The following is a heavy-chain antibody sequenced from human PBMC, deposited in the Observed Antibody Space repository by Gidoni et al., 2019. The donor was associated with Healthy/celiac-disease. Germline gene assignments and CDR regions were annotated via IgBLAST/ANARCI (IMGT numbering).Heavy chain of an antibody. Sequence: EVQLVQSGAEVKKPGESLKISCKGSGYSFPSYWIGWVRQLPGKGLEWMGIIYPGDSDTRYSPSFQGQVTISADKSISTAYLQWSSLKASDTAMYYCARKQHYYGSGSYYNDPFDYWGQGTLVTVSS. D-gene: IGHD3-10*01. CDR1: GYSFPSYW. CDR2: IYPGDSDT. CDR3: ARKQHYYGSGSYYNDPFDY. J-gene: IGHJ4*02. V-gene: IGHV5-51*01.